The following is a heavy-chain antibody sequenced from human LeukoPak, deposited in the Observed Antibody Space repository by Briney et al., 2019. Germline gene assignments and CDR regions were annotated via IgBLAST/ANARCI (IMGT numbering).Heavy chain of an antibody. CDR1: GFPFTNAW. J-gene: IGHJ4*02. Sequence: PGGSLRLSCSASGFPFTNAWMSWVRQAPGKGLEWVGRIKSKTDGGTTDYAAPVKGRFSISRDDSKNTLYLQMNSLKSEDTAVYYCQGGRFWGQGTLVTVSS. D-gene: IGHD1-26*01. CDR3: QGGRF. V-gene: IGHV3-15*01. CDR2: IKSKTDGGTT.